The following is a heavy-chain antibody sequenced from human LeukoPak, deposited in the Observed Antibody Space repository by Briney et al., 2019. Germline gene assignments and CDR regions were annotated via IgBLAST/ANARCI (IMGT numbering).Heavy chain of an antibody. CDR2: IHPSGML. J-gene: IGHJ5*02. V-gene: IGHV4-31*03. CDR3: ARDRGGYYNP. D-gene: IGHD3-22*01. Sequence: SQSLSLTCTVSGASFNSDDQYWNWIRQSPGKGLEWIGSIHPSGMLYNNPSLESRVTMSRDTSKNQFSLKLSSVTAADTAVYYCARDRGGYYNPWGQGTLVTVSS. CDR1: GASFNSDDQY.